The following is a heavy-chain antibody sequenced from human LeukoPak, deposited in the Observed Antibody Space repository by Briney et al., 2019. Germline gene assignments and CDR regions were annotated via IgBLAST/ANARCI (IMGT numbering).Heavy chain of an antibody. CDR1: GYRFTSYW. CDR2: IYPGDSDT. J-gene: IGHJ3*02. CDR3: ARSGGNYYSI. Sequence: GESRQISCKGSGYRFTSYWIGWVRPMPGKGLEWMGIIYPGDSDTIYSPSFQGQVTISADKSTSTANLQWSSLKASDTAMYYCARSGGNYYSIWGQGTMVTVSS. V-gene: IGHV5-51*01. D-gene: IGHD1-26*01.